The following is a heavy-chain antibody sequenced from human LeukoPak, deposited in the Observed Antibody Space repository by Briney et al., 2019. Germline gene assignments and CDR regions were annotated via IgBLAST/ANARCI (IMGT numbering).Heavy chain of an antibody. Sequence: GGSLRLSCIASGFTLSRYIMNWVRQAPGKGLEWVASISNDSRYIYYSDSVKGRFTISRDNSHNTLYLQMNSLRAEDTAIYYCAKATVTSCIGAFCYPFDSWGQGTLVTVSS. D-gene: IGHD2-15*01. J-gene: IGHJ4*02. CDR2: ISNDSRYI. V-gene: IGHV3-21*04. CDR1: GFTLSRYI. CDR3: AKATVTSCIGAFCYPFDS.